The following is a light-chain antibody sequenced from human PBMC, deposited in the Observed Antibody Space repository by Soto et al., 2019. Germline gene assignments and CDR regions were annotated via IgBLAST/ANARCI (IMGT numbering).Light chain of an antibody. V-gene: IGKV1-17*01. CDR1: QGITDD. CDR3: QQYNSYST. J-gene: IGKJ1*01. CDR2: AAS. Sequence: IQMTQSPSSLSASVGDRVTITCRASQGITDDLGWYQQKPGEAPKLLIYAASSLESGVPSRFSGSASGTEFTLTISSLQPDDFATYYCQQYNSYSTFGQGTKVEIK.